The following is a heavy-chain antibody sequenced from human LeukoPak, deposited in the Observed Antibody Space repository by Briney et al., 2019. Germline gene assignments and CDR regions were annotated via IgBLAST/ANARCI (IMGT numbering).Heavy chain of an antibody. Sequence: ASVKVSCKASGYTFTSYGISWVRQAPGQGLEWMGWISAYNGNTNYAQKLQGRVTMTTDTSMSTAYMELRSLRSDDTAVYYCARGSVTDYYYYGMDVWGQGTTVTVSS. D-gene: IGHD4-11*01. CDR1: GYTFTSYG. V-gene: IGHV1-18*01. CDR3: ARGSVTDYYYYGMDV. CDR2: ISAYNGNT. J-gene: IGHJ6*02.